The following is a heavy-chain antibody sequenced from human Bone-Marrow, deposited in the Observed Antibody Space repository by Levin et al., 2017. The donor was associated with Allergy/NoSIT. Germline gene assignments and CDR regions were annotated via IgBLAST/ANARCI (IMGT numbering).Heavy chain of an antibody. D-gene: IGHD5-12*01. J-gene: IGHJ3*02. CDR2: ISENGRTI. CDR1: AFTLSSDW. CDR3: ARVVASKGFSFDI. V-gene: IGHV3-74*01. Sequence: GGSLRLSCTTSAFTLSSDWMHWVRQVPGKGLVWVSRISENGRTINYADSVRGRFTISRDDAKNTLYLQMNSLTDEDTAIYYCARVVASKGFSFDIWGQGTMVTVS.